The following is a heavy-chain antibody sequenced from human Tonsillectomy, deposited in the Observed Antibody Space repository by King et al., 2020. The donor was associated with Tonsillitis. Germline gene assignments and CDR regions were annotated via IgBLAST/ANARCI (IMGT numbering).Heavy chain of an antibody. CDR1: GYTFTGYH. CDR3: AKIGTAYGAFDI. J-gene: IGHJ3*02. Sequence: AQLVQSGAEVKKPGASVKVSCKASGYTFTGYHMHWVRQARGQGLEWMGWISPNSGGTNYAQMFQGRVTMTRDTSITTAYMEWSGLRSDDTAVYYCAKIGTAYGAFDIWGQGTMVTVSS. D-gene: IGHD3-10*01. V-gene: IGHV1-2*02. CDR2: ISPNSGGT.